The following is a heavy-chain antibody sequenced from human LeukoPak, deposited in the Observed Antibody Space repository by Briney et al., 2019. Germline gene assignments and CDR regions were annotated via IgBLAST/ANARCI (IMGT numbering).Heavy chain of an antibody. CDR3: ARRGYSYSFDY. V-gene: IGHV4-59*08. Sequence: SETLSLTCTVSGVSISSYYWSWIRQPPGKGLEWIGYIYYSGSTNYNPSLKSRVTISVDTSKNQFSLKLSSVTAADTAVYYCARRGYSYSFDYWGQGTLVTVSS. CDR1: GVSISSYY. D-gene: IGHD5-18*01. CDR2: IYYSGST. J-gene: IGHJ4*02.